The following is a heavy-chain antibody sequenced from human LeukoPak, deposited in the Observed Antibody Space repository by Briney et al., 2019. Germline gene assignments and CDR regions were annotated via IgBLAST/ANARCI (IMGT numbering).Heavy chain of an antibody. CDR1: GFSLSTSGVG. V-gene: IGHV2-5*01. CDR3: ARAVSPGYCSSTSCLNWFDP. D-gene: IGHD2-2*01. J-gene: IGHJ5*02. CDR2: IYWNDDK. Sequence: SGPTPVKPTQTLTLTCTFSGFSLSTSGVGVGWIRQPPGKALEWLALIYWNDDKRYSPSLKSRLTITKDTSKNQVVLTMTNMDPVDTATYYCARAVSPGYCSSTSCLNWFDPWGQGTLVTVSS.